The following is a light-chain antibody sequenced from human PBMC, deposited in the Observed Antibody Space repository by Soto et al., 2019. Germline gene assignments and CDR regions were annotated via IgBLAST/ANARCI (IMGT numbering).Light chain of an antibody. CDR2: DTS. CDR3: QQYDNLPLT. V-gene: IGKV1-33*01. J-gene: IGKJ4*01. CDR1: QDIRNY. Sequence: DIQMTQSPSSLSASVGDRVTITCQASQDIRNYLNWYQQKPGKAPKLLIYDTSNLETGVPSRFSGSGSATDFTFTISSLQPEDVATYYCQQYDNLPLTFGGGTKWIS.